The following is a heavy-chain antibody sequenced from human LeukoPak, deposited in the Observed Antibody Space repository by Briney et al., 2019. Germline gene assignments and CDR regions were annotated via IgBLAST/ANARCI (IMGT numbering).Heavy chain of an antibody. Sequence: PSETLSLTCAVSGYSISSGYYWGWIRQPPGKGRGGSWSIYHSGSTYHNPSLKSRVTISVDTSKNQFSLKLSSVHDADTAVYYCARYYYDSSGYYYVWFHPWGQGTLVTVSS. V-gene: IGHV4-38-2*01. CDR3: ARYYYDSSGYYYVWFHP. J-gene: IGHJ5*02. CDR2: IYHSGST. D-gene: IGHD3-22*01. CDR1: GYSISSGYY.